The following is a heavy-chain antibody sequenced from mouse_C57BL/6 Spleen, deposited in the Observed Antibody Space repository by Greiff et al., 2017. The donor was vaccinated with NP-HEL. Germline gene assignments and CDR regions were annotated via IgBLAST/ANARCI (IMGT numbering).Heavy chain of an antibody. Sequence: QVQLQQSGPELVKPGASVKISCKASGYAFSSSWMNWVKQRPGKGLEWIGRIYPGDGDTNYNGKFKGKATLTADKSSSTAYMQLNSLTSEDSAVYFCARGGTGAFAYWGQGTLVTVSA. CDR3: ARGGTGAFAY. D-gene: IGHD4-1*01. J-gene: IGHJ3*01. CDR1: GYAFSSSW. CDR2: IYPGDGDT. V-gene: IGHV1-82*01.